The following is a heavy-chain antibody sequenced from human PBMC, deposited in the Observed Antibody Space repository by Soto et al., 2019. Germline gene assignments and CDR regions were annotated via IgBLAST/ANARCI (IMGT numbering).Heavy chain of an antibody. CDR3: ARGDYSDTSGPFSDAFDI. Sequence: GSLRLSCAASGFTFSNYWMSWVRQAPGKGLEWVANIKPDGSEKFYVDSLKGRFTMSRDNTKNSLYLQMNSLRVDDTAVYYCARGDYSDTSGPFSDAFDIWGQGTMVTVSS. J-gene: IGHJ3*02. CDR2: IKPDGSEK. D-gene: IGHD3-22*01. V-gene: IGHV3-7*04. CDR1: GFTFSNYW.